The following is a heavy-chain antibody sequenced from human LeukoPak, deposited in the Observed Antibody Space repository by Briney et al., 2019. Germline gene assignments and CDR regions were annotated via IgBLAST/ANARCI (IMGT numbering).Heavy chain of an antibody. CDR1: GFTFSSYS. V-gene: IGHV3-21*01. Sequence: GGSLRLSCAAPGFTFSSYSMNWARQAPGKGLEWVSSISSSSSYIYYADSVKGRFTISRDNAKNSLYLQMNSLRAEDTAVYYCARDGLAASHDYWGQGTLVTVSS. J-gene: IGHJ4*02. D-gene: IGHD3/OR15-3a*01. CDR2: ISSSSSYI. CDR3: ARDGLAASHDY.